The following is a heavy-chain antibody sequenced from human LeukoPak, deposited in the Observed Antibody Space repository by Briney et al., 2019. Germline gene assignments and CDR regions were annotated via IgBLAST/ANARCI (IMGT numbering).Heavy chain of an antibody. J-gene: IGHJ4*02. V-gene: IGHV4-39*07. CDR3: LLNYYDSSGYRSVGSRKFFDY. D-gene: IGHD3-22*01. CDR1: GGSISSSSYY. Sequence: SETLSLTCTVSGGSISSSSYYWGWIRQPPGKGLEWIGSIYYSGSTYYNPSLKSRVTISVDTSKNQFSLKLSSVTAADTAVYYCLLNYYDSSGYRSVGSRKFFDYWGQGTLVTVSS. CDR2: IYYSGST.